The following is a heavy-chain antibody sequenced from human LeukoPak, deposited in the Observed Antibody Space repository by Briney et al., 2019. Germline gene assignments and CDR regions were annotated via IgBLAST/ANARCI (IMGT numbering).Heavy chain of an antibody. CDR1: GFTVSSNY. CDR3: ARQITMVRDYPGNFDY. D-gene: IGHD3-10*01. Sequence: GGSLRLSCAASGFTVSSNYMSWVRQAPGKGLEGVSVIYSGGSTYYADSVKGRFTISRDNSKNTLYLQMNSLRAEDTAVYYCARQITMVRDYPGNFDYWGQGTLVTVSS. J-gene: IGHJ4*02. V-gene: IGHV3-66*04. CDR2: IYSGGST.